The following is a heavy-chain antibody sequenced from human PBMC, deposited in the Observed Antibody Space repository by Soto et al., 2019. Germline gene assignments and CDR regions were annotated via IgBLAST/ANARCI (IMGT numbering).Heavy chain of an antibody. J-gene: IGHJ5*02. Sequence: TSETLSLTCTVSGGSISSSSYYWGWIRQPPGKGLEWIGSIYYSGSTYYNPSLKSRVTISVDTSKNQFSLKLSSVTAADTAVYYCARHRGYYGSGSYSEYNWFDPWGQGTLVTVSS. CDR1: GGSISSSSYY. V-gene: IGHV4-39*01. CDR3: ARHRGYYGSGSYSEYNWFDP. D-gene: IGHD3-10*01. CDR2: IYYSGST.